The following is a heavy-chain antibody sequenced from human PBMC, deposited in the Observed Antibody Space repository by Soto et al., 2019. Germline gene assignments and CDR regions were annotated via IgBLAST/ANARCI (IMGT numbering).Heavy chain of an antibody. J-gene: IGHJ4*02. CDR1: GFTFSSYW. Sequence: EVQLVESGGDLVQPGGSLRLDCATSGFTFSSYWMGWVRQAPEKGLEWVANISPDGRGQYYVDSVKGRFTISRDNAHNSLFLEMNSLRAEDTAVYYCARHGSYCFDSWGQGAQVTVSS. CDR3: ARHGSYCFDS. CDR2: ISPDGRGQ. V-gene: IGHV3-7*01. D-gene: IGHD3-10*01.